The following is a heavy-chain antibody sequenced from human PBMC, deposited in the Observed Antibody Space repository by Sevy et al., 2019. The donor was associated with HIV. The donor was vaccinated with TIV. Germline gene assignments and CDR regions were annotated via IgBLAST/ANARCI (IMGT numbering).Heavy chain of an antibody. J-gene: IGHJ3*02. D-gene: IGHD3-3*01. CDR3: AKTIFGVAQVFDM. CDR2: ISDNGGET. V-gene: IGHV3-23*01. CDR1: GFNFGSYS. Sequence: GGSLRLSCAFSGFNFGSYSMNWVRQGPGKGLEWVAGISDNGGETYHAVSVKGRFTVARDNSKNTLFLQMNSLGAEDTAVYYCAKTIFGVAQVFDMWGQGPMVTVSS.